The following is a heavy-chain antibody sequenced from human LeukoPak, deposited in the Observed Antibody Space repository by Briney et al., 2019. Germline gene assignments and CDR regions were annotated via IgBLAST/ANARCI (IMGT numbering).Heavy chain of an antibody. CDR1: EFPMRDAW. D-gene: IGHD2-8*01. Sequence: GSLRLSCVVSEFPMRDAWMNWVRQAPGEGLEWIGNIHYSGSSVYNPSLKSRGTISIDTSRRQFFLNLNSVTAADTAVYFCALAPNSNWFDFWGPGTLVTVSS. J-gene: IGHJ5*01. V-gene: IGHV4-59*03. CDR3: ALAPNSNWFDF. CDR2: IHYSGSS.